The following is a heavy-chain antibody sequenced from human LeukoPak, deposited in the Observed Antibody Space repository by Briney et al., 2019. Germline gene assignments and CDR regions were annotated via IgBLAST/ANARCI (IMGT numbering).Heavy chain of an antibody. J-gene: IGHJ3*02. Sequence: PSETLSLTCAVSGGSINSGGYSWSWIRQPPGKGLEWIGYFYYSGSTNYNPSLKSRVTISVDTSKNQFSLKLSSVTAADTALYYCARECSSSCEGSDDAFDIWGQGTMVTVSS. V-gene: IGHV4-61*08. CDR3: ARECSSSCEGSDDAFDI. D-gene: IGHD6-13*01. CDR2: FYYSGST. CDR1: GGSINSGGYS.